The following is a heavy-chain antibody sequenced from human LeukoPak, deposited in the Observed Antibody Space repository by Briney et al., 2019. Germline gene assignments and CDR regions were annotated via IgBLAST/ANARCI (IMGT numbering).Heavy chain of an antibody. J-gene: IGHJ6*02. CDR1: GFTFSSYA. Sequence: GGSLRLSCVASGFTFSSYAMSWVRQAPGKGLGWVSGTSGSDDNTYYADSVKGRFTISRDNSRNTLYLQMNSLRAEDTAVYYCAKDRWLGRYYYYYGMDVWGQGTTVTVSS. D-gene: IGHD6-19*01. CDR3: AKDRWLGRYYYYYGMDV. V-gene: IGHV3-23*01. CDR2: TSGSDDNT.